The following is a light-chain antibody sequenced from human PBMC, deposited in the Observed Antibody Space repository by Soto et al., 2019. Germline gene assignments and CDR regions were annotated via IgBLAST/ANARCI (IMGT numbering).Light chain of an antibody. J-gene: IGKJ5*01. V-gene: IGKV3-11*01. Sequence: EIVMSQPPSTLSVSPGERATLSCRASQSVSSNLAWYQQKPGQAPRLLIYDASNRATGIPARFSGSGSGTDFTLTISSLEPEDFAVYYCQQRSNWPITFGQGTRLEIK. CDR3: QQRSNWPIT. CDR2: DAS. CDR1: QSVSSN.